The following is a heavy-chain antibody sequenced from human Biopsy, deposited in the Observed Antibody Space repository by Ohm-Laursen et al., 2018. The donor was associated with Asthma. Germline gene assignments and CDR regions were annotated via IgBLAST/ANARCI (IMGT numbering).Heavy chain of an antibody. Sequence: ASVKVSCKASGYTFINYAIHWVRQAPGHSLEWMGWVNAANGNTKYSQKFQGRLTISRDTSASTAYMDLSSLRSEDTAVYYCARTYFDFLTGQVHDAFAMWGQGTMVTVSS. V-gene: IGHV1-3*01. CDR1: GYTFINYA. CDR3: ARTYFDFLTGQVHDAFAM. CDR2: VNAANGNT. J-gene: IGHJ3*02. D-gene: IGHD3-9*01.